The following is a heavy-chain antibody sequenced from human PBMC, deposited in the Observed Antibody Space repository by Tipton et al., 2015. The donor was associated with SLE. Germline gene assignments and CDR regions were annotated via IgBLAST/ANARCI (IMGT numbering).Heavy chain of an antibody. CDR1: GGSISSSSYY. Sequence: TLSLTCTVSGGSISSSSYYWSWIRQPAGKGLEWIGRFYSSGSTNENLSLKSRVSFSKDTSKNHFSLKLSSVTAADTAVYYCAREAKYSGSYYKWFDTWGQGALVTVSP. CDR2: FYSSGST. D-gene: IGHD1-26*01. J-gene: IGHJ5*02. V-gene: IGHV4-61*02. CDR3: AREAKYSGSYYKWFDT.